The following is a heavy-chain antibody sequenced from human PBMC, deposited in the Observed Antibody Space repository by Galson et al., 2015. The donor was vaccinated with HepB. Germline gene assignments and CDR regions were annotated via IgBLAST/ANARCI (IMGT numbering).Heavy chain of an antibody. V-gene: IGHV3-11*05. CDR3: ARDDAEYGSGSYYGY. J-gene: IGHJ4*02. CDR2: ISSSSSYT. Sequence: SLRLSCAASGFTFSDYYMSWIRQAPGKGLEWVSYISSSSSYTNYADSVKGRFTISRDNAKNSLYLQMNSLRAEDTATYYCARDDAEYGSGSYYGYWGQGTLVTVSS. D-gene: IGHD3-10*01. CDR1: GFTFSDYY.